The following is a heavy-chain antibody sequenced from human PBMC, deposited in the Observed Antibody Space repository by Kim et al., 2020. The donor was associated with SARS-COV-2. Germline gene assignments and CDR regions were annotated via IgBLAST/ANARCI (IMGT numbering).Heavy chain of an antibody. CDR3: ARDFQYCSSTSCYTAWGLQLWNDAFDI. D-gene: IGHD2-2*01. J-gene: IGHJ3*02. CDR1: GYTFTSYY. V-gene: IGHV1-46*01. Sequence: ASVKVSCKASGYTFTSYYMHWVRQAPGQGLEWMGIINPSGGSTSYAQKFQGRVTMTRDTSTSTVYMELSSLRSEDTAVYYCARDFQYCSSTSCYTAWGLQLWNDAFDIWGQGTMVTVSS. CDR2: INPSGGST.